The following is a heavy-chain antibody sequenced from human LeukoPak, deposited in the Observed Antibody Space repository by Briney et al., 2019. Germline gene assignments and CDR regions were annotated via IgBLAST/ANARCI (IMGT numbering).Heavy chain of an antibody. D-gene: IGHD2-2*02. CDR3: ARAEDCSSTSCYTSWFDP. CDR1: GGSIRSYY. Sequence: SETLSLTCTVSGGSIRSYYWSWIRQPPGKGLEWIGYIYYSGSTNYNPSLKSRVTISVDTSKNQFSLKLSSVTAADTAVYYCARAEDCSSTSCYTSWFDPWGQGTLVTVSS. V-gene: IGHV4-59*01. J-gene: IGHJ5*02. CDR2: IYYSGST.